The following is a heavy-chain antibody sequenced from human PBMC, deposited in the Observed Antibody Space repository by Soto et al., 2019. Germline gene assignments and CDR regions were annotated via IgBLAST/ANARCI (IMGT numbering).Heavy chain of an antibody. CDR1: GFTPTTTP. CDR2: ISGTASRT. V-gene: IGHV3-23*01. D-gene: IGHD3-9*01. CDR3: ATSFRYFDN. J-gene: IGHJ4*02. Sequence: GSLRLSCAGSGFTPTTTPLSWVRQPPGKGLEWVTTISGTASRTYYVDSVKGRFFIPRDXSKNTVTLQMNNLTLEDTAVYYCATSFRYFDNWGQGTRVTVSS.